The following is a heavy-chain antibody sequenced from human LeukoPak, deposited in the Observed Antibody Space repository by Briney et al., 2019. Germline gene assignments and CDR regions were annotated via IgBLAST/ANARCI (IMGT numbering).Heavy chain of an antibody. V-gene: IGHV4-39*07. Sequence: PSETLSLTCTVSGGSISRTNYYWGWIRQPPGKGLEWIGTIYHSGSTYYNPSLRSRVNISVDTSKNHFSLNLSSMTAADTAVYYCARMGLLRYLEGFSDFWGQGTLVTVSS. CDR2: IYHSGST. CDR1: GGSISRTNYY. J-gene: IGHJ4*02. CDR3: ARMGLLRYLEGFSDF. D-gene: IGHD3-3*01.